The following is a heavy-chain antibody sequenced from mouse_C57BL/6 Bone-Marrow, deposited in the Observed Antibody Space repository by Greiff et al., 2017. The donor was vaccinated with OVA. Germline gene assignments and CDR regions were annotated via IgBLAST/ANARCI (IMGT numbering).Heavy chain of an antibody. Sequence: QVQLQQSGAELVRPGASVTLSCKASGYTFTDYEMHWVKQTPVHGLEWIGAIDPETGGTAYNQKFKGKAILTADKSSSTAYMELRSLTSEDSAVYYCTRWSKDYAMDYWGQGTSVTVSS. V-gene: IGHV1-15*01. J-gene: IGHJ4*01. D-gene: IGHD2-5*01. CDR1: GYTFTDYE. CDR2: IDPETGGT. CDR3: TRWSKDYAMDY.